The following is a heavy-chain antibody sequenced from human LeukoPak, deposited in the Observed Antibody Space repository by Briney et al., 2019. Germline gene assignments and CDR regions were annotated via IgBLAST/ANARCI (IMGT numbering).Heavy chain of an antibody. CDR1: GGTFSSYA. V-gene: IGHV1-69*01. CDR3: ARSDIVVVPAAISFDY. J-gene: IGHJ4*02. Sequence: KISCKASGGTFSSYAISWVRQAPGQGLEWMGGIIPIFGTANYAQKFQGRVTITADESTSTAYMELSSLRSEDTAVYYCARSDIVVVPAAISFDYWGQGTLVTVSS. CDR2: IIPIFGTA. D-gene: IGHD2-2*01.